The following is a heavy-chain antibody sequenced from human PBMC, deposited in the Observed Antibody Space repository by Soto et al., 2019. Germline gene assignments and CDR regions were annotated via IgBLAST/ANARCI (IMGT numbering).Heavy chain of an antibody. CDR1: GYAFTNYG. Sequence: GASVKVSCKASGYAFTNYGINWVRQAPGQGLEWMGWITVYNDNTNYAQKFQGRVTMTTDTSTSTAYMELRSLRSDDTAVYYCARGPRIVVARFDYWGQGTLVTVS. J-gene: IGHJ4*02. CDR3: ARGPRIVVARFDY. CDR2: ITVYNDNT. V-gene: IGHV1-18*01. D-gene: IGHD6-19*01.